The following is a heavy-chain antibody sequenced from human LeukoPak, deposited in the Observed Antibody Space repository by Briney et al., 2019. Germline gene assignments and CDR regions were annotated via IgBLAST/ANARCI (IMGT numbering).Heavy chain of an antibody. CDR3: ARVKTEDFWSGYYQYNWFDP. J-gene: IGHJ5*02. V-gene: IGHV1-2*06. CDR2: INPNSGGT. D-gene: IGHD3-3*01. Sequence: GASVKVSCKASGYTFTGYYMHWVRQAPGQGLEWMGRINPNSGGTNYAQKFQGRVTVTRDTSISTAYMELSRLRSDDTAVYYCARVKTEDFWSGYYQYNWFDPWGQGTLVTVSS. CDR1: GYTFTGYY.